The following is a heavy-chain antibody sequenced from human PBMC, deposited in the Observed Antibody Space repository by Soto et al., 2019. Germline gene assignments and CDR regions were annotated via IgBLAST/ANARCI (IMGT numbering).Heavy chain of an antibody. J-gene: IGHJ6*02. CDR1: GFTFSDHY. V-gene: IGHV3-72*01. Sequence: EVQLVESGGGLVQPGGSLRLSCAGSGFTFSDHYMDWVRQAPGKGLEWVGRTRNKANSYTTNYAASVKGRFTISRDDSKNSLYLQMNSLKTEDTAVYYCARDGFLDDGGGDSRHGLDVWGQGTTVTVS. CDR2: TRNKANSYTT. CDR3: ARDGFLDDGGGDSRHGLDV. D-gene: IGHD2-21*01.